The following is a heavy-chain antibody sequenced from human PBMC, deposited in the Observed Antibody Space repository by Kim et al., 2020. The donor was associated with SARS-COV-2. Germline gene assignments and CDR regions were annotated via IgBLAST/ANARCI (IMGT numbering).Heavy chain of an antibody. CDR3: ARDLGYNWNYYYYYGMDV. Sequence: SETLSLTCTVSGGPISSYYWSWIRQPPGKGLEWIGYIYYSGSTNYNPSLKSRVTISVDTSKNQFSLKLSSVTAADTAVYYCARDLGYNWNYYYYYGMDVWGQGTTVTVSS. V-gene: IGHV4-59*01. CDR1: GGPISSYY. CDR2: IYYSGST. D-gene: IGHD1-20*01. J-gene: IGHJ6*02.